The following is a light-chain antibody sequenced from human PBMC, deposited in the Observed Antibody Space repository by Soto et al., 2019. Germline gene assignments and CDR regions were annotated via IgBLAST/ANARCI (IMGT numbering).Light chain of an antibody. Sequence: QSALTQPASVSGSPGQSITISCSGTTSAVGGYNLVSWYQQHTAKAPKLLIYEGTQRPSGVSSRFSGSKSGNTASLTISGLQAEDEADYYCCSYASSSSYVFGTGTKLTVL. V-gene: IGLV2-23*01. CDR3: CSYASSSSYV. CDR1: TSAVGGYNL. CDR2: EGT. J-gene: IGLJ1*01.